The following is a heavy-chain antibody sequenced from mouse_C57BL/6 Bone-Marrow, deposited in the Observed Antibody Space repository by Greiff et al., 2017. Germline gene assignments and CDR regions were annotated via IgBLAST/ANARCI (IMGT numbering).Heavy chain of an antibody. Sequence: EVQLQQSVAELVRPGASVKLSCTASGFNIKNTYMHWVKQRPEQGLEWIGRIDPANGNTKYAPKFQGKATITAETSSNTAYLQLSSLTSEDPAIYCCASYYGNLAWFAYWGQGTLVTVSA. V-gene: IGHV14-3*01. CDR3: ASYYGNLAWFAY. D-gene: IGHD2-1*01. CDR1: GFNIKNTY. J-gene: IGHJ3*01. CDR2: IDPANGNT.